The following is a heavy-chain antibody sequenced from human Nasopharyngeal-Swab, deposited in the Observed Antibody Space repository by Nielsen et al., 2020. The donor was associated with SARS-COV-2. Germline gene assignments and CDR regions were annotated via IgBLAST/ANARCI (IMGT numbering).Heavy chain of an antibody. D-gene: IGHD3-10*01. J-gene: IGHJ6*02. V-gene: IGHV3-9*01. CDR2: ISWNRGSI. Sequence: LTCAASGFTFDDYAMHWVRQAPGKGLEWVSGISWNRGSIGYADSVKGRFTISRDNAKNSLYLQMNSLRAEDTALYYCAKDIIGGSSGSYYYYYYGMDVWGQGTTVTVSS. CDR3: AKDIIGGSSGSYYYYYYGMDV. CDR1: GFTFDDYA.